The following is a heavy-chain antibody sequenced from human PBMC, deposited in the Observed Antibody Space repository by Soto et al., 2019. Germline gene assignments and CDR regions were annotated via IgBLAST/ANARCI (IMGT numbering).Heavy chain of an antibody. D-gene: IGHD2-2*01. Sequence: QVQLVQSGAEVTRPGASVKVSCKASGYSFISHYIHWVRQALGHGLEWMGFINPSGGSATRAQKDPGRASRTRDTSTSTVYMELTIMRSEDAAVYYCARDYLISKLSLSYSDFWGQGTLVTVSS. CDR1: GYSFISHY. CDR2: INPSGGSA. J-gene: IGHJ4*02. V-gene: IGHV1-46*01. CDR3: ARDYLISKLSLSYSDF.